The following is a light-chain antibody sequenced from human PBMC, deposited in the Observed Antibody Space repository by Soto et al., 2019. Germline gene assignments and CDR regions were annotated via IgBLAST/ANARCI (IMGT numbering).Light chain of an antibody. CDR2: EVS. J-gene: IGLJ3*02. Sequence: QSALTQPASMPGSPGQSITISCTGTSNDVGGYNYVSWYQQHPGKAPKLMIFEVSNRPSGVSNRFSGSKSGNTASLTISGLQAEDEAYYYCCSYTSTNSRVFGGGTQLTVL. CDR1: SNDVGGYNY. V-gene: IGLV2-14*01. CDR3: CSYTSTNSRV.